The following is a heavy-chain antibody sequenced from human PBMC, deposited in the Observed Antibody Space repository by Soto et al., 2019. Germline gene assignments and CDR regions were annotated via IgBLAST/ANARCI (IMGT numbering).Heavy chain of an antibody. V-gene: IGHV1-69*13. D-gene: IGHD1-1*01. CDR2: IIPIFGTA. CDR1: GGTFSSYA. Sequence: GASVEVSCKDSGGTFSSYAISWVRQAPGQGLEWMGGIIPIFGTANYAQKFQGGVTITADESTSTAYMELSSLRSEDTAVYYCARDKYTAYYYYYYGMDVWGQGTTVTSP. CDR3: ARDKYTAYYYYYYGMDV. J-gene: IGHJ6*02.